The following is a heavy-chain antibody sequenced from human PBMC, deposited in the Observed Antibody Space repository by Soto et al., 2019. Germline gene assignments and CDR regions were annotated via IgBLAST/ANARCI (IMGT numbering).Heavy chain of an antibody. CDR2: INAGNGNT. Sequence: ASVKVSCKASGYTFTSYAMHWVRQAPGQRLEWMGWINAGNGNTKYSQKFQGRVTITRDTSASTAYMELSSLRSEDTAVYYCARDTVIGYCSGGSCSGIDYWGQGTLVTVSS. CDR3: ARDTVIGYCSGGSCSGIDY. V-gene: IGHV1-3*01. CDR1: GYTFTSYA. J-gene: IGHJ4*02. D-gene: IGHD2-15*01.